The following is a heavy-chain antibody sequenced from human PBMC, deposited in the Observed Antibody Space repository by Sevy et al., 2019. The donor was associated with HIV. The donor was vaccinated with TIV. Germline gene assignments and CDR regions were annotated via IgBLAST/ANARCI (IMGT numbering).Heavy chain of an antibody. CDR1: GFTVSRNF. Sequence: GGYLRLSCAASGFTVSRNFMSWIRQAPGKGLEWVSIIYSDGTTFYADSVKGRFTISRDNSRNTLYLQMNTLRAEDTAVYYCERAHRPNQGDFWGQGTPVTVSS. V-gene: IGHV3-53*01. CDR3: ERAHRPNQGDF. CDR2: IYSDGTT. J-gene: IGHJ4*02. D-gene: IGHD6-6*01.